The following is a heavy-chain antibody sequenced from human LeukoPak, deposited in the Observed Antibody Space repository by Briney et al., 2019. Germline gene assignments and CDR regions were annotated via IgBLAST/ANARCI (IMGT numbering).Heavy chain of an antibody. CDR2: INHSGST. D-gene: IGHD3-3*01. V-gene: IGHV4-34*01. CDR3: ARSLYYDFWSGAFDI. J-gene: IGHJ3*02. Sequence: SETLSLTCAVYGGSFSGYYWSWIRQPPGKGLEWIGEINHSGSTNYNPSLKSRVTISVDTSKNQFSLRLSSVTAADTAVYYCARSLYYDFWSGAFDIWGQGTMVTVSS. CDR1: GGSFSGYY.